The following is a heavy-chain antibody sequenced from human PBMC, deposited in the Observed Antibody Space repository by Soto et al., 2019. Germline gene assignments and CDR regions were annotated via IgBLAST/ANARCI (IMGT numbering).Heavy chain of an antibody. CDR2: ISSNGGST. V-gene: IGHV3-64D*06. J-gene: IGHJ4*02. D-gene: IGHD1-26*01. CDR3: VKDPGGSYHNLSNPTRFDY. Sequence: GGSLRLSCSASGFTFSSYAMHWVRQAPGKGLEYVSAISSNGGSTYYADSVKGRFTISRDNSKNTLYLQMSSLRAEDTAVYYCVKDPGGSYHNLSNPTRFDYWGQGTLVTVSS. CDR1: GFTFSSYA.